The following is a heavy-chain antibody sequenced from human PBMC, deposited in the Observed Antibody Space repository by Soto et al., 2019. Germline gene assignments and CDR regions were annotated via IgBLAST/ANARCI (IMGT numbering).Heavy chain of an antibody. J-gene: IGHJ4*02. Sequence: GGSLRLSCEASGXSFDSFNMNWVRQAPGKGLEYVSAISSNGGSTYYADSVKGRFTISRDNSKNTLYLQMSSLRAEDTAVYYCVMSSFYFDYWGQGTLVTVSS. D-gene: IGHD3-10*01. CDR1: GXSFDSFN. CDR2: ISSNGGST. CDR3: VMSSFYFDY. V-gene: IGHV3-64D*08.